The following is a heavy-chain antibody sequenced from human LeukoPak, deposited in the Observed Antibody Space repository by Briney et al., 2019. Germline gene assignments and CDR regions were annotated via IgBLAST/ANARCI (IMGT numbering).Heavy chain of an antibody. D-gene: IGHD2-8*02. CDR1: GFTFSTFA. CDR2: IFPSGGEI. J-gene: IGHJ4*02. Sequence: PGGSLRLSCAASGFTFSTFAMIWVRQTPGKGLEWVSSIFPSGGEIHYADSARGRFTISRDNSKSTLSLQMNSLRVEDTAIYYCATYRQVLLPFESWGQGTLVTVSS. V-gene: IGHV3-23*01. CDR3: ATYRQVLLPFES.